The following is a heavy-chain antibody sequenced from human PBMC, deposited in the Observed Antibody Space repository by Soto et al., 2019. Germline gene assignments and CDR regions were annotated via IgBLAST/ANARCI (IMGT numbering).Heavy chain of an antibody. CDR1: GYTFTSYY. D-gene: IGHD5-12*01. J-gene: IGHJ6*02. V-gene: IGHV1-46*01. Sequence: GASVKVSCKASGYTFTSYYMHWVRQAPGQGLEWMGIINPSGGSTSYAQKFQGRVTMTRDTSTSTVYMELSSLRSEDTAVYYCARGWLRLRVGYYYYGMDVWGQGTTVTVSS. CDR2: INPSGGST. CDR3: ARGWLRLRVGYYYYGMDV.